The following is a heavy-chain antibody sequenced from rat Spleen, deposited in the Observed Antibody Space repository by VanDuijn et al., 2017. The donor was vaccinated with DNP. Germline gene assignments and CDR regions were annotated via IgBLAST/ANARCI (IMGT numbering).Heavy chain of an antibody. D-gene: IGHD1-12*02. CDR3: TTPQYDGTYYYGWFAY. J-gene: IGHJ3*01. V-gene: IGHV4-2*01. CDR1: GFIFNDFW. CDR2: VNKDSSRI. Sequence: EVKFVESGGGLVQPGRSLKLSCAASGFIFNDFWMGWVRQAPGKGLEWIGEVNKDSSRINYSPSLKDKFTISRDNAQNTLYLQMDSLRSEDTATYYFTTPQYDGTYYYGWFAYWGQGTLVIVSS.